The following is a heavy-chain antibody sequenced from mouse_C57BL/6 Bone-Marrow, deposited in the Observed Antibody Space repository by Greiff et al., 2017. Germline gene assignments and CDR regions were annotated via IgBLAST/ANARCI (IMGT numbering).Heavy chain of an antibody. J-gene: IGHJ4*01. V-gene: IGHV3-8*01. CDR2: ISYSGST. D-gene: IGHD2-5*01. CDR1: GYSITSDY. Sequence: DVQLQESGPGLANPSQTLSLTCSVTGYSITSDYWNWIRKFPGNKLEYIGYISYSGSTYYYPSLKSRISITRDTSKTQSYLQVNSLTTEDTATYYCARVAYYSKEGARDDWGQGTSVTVSS. CDR3: ARVAYYSKEGARDD.